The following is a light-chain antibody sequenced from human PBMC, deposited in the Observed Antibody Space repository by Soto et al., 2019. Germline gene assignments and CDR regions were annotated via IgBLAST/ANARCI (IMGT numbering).Light chain of an antibody. CDR2: GAS. Sequence: EIVMTQSPATLSVSPGERATLSCRASQSVSSNLAWYQQKPGQAPRLLIYGASTRATGIPARFSGSGSGTEFTLTLSSLQSEDFAVYSCQQYNNWTPRTFGGGTKVEIK. CDR3: QQYNNWTPRT. V-gene: IGKV3-15*01. J-gene: IGKJ4*01. CDR1: QSVSSN.